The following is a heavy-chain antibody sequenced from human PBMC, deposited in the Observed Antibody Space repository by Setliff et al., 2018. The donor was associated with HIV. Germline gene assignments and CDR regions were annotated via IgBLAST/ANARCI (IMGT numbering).Heavy chain of an antibody. CDR1: GFTFSNYW. V-gene: IGHV3-7*01. CDR2: IKPDGSEK. CDR3: ARDYDWGRRAFDI. D-gene: IGHD3-16*01. Sequence: GESLKISCAASGFTFSNYWMSWVRQTPGKGLEWVSNIKPDGSEKYYVDSVKGRFTISRDNAENSLYLQMNSLRAEDTAVYYCARDYDWGRRAFDIWGPGTMVTVSS. J-gene: IGHJ3*02.